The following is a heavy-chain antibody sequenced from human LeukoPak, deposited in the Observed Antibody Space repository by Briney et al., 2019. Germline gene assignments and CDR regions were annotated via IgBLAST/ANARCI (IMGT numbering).Heavy chain of an antibody. CDR3: ARGIAVAGTGFDY. CDR2: ISYDGSNK. CDR1: GFTFSSYA. D-gene: IGHD6-19*01. V-gene: IGHV3-30-3*01. J-gene: IGHJ4*02. Sequence: GRSLRLSCAASGFTFSSYAMHWVRQAPGKGLEWVAVISYDGSNKYYADSVKGRFTISRDNSKNTLYLQMNSLGAEDTAVYYCARGIAVAGTGFDYWGQGTLVTVSS.